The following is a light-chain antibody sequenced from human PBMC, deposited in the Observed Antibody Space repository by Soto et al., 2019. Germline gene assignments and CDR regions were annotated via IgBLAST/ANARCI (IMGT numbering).Light chain of an antibody. CDR1: QSVKTF. CDR2: DAS. J-gene: IGKJ5*01. CDR3: QQRSNWPPIT. V-gene: IGKV3-11*01. Sequence: EIVFSQVTAPPSFSPRQIATLLRKASQSVKTFLVWYQHRPGQAPRVLIYDASHRASGIPARFSGSGSGTDFTLTISSLEPEDASLYYCQQRSNWPPITFGQGTRLEIK.